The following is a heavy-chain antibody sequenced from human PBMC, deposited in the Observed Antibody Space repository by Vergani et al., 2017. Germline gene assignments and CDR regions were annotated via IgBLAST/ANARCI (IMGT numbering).Heavy chain of an antibody. D-gene: IGHD3-9*01. J-gene: IGHJ6*02. Sequence: QVQLQESGPGLVKPSQTLSLTCTVSGGSISSGGYYWSWIRQHPGKGLEWIGYIYYSGSTYYNPSLKSRVTISVDTSKNQFSLKLSSVTAADTAVYYCAREGLNLAGYLGGMDVWGQGTTVTVSS. CDR2: IYYSGST. CDR1: GGSISSGGYY. CDR3: AREGLNLAGYLGGMDV. V-gene: IGHV4-31*03.